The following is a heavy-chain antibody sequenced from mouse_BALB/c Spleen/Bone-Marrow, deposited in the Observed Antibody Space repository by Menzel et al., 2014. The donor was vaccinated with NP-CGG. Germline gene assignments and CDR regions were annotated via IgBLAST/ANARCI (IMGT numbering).Heavy chain of an antibody. CDR3: ARYRLGTYFDY. J-gene: IGHJ2*01. CDR2: IDPANGNT. Sequence: VHLQQSGAELVKPGASVKLSCTASGFNIKDTYMHWVKQRPEQGLEWIGRIDPANGNTKYDPKFQGKATITADTSSNTAYLQLSSLTSEDTAVYYCARYRLGTYFDYWGQGTALTVSS. CDR1: GFNIKDTY. V-gene: IGHV14-3*02. D-gene: IGHD2-14*01.